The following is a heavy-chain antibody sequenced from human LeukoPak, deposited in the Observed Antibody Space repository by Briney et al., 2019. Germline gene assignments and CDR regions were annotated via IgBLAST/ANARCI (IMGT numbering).Heavy chain of an antibody. CDR1: GYTFTSYG. V-gene: IGHV1-18*01. Sequence: ASVKVSCKASGYTFTSYGISWVRQAPGQGLEWMGWISAYNGNTNYAQKLQGRVTMTTDTSTSTAYMELRSLRSDDTAVYYCALLHGGYCSSTSCLGGDAFDIWGQGTMVTVSS. D-gene: IGHD2-2*01. J-gene: IGHJ3*02. CDR3: ALLHGGYCSSTSCLGGDAFDI. CDR2: ISAYNGNT.